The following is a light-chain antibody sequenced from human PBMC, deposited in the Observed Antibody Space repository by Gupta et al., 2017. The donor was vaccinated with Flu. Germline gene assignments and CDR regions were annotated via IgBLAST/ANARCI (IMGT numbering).Light chain of an antibody. CDR2: AAS. Sequence: DIQMTHSLSSLSASVGDRVTITCRASQGINNYLAWFQQKPGKIPKLLIYAASTLQSGVPSRFSGSGSGTDFTLTISSLQPEDVASYYCQKDNSAPLTFGQGTKVEIK. J-gene: IGKJ1*01. CDR1: QGINNY. CDR3: QKDNSAPLT. V-gene: IGKV1-27*01.